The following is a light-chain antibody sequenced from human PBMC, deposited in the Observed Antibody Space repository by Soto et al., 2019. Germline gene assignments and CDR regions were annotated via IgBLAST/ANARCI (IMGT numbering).Light chain of an antibody. J-gene: IGLJ7*01. CDR3: AAWDDRLNGWV. CDR2: HNN. V-gene: IGLV1-40*01. Sequence: QSVLTQPPSVSGAPGQRVTISCTGSSSNIGADFDVHWYQHLPGTAPKLLISHNNNRPSGVPDRFSGSKSGTSASLAITGLQSEDEADYYCAAWDDRLNGWVFGGGTQLTVL. CDR1: SSNIGADFD.